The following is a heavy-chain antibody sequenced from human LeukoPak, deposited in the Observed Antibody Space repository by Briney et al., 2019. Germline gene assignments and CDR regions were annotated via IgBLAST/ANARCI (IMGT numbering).Heavy chain of an antibody. CDR2: IIPIFGTA. CDR3: ASEGYYYDSSGYFDY. D-gene: IGHD3-22*01. J-gene: IGHJ4*02. V-gene: IGHV1-69*13. CDR1: GGTCSSYA. Sequence: VKVSCKASGGTCSSYAISWVRQAPGQGLEWMGRIIPIFGTANYAQKFQGRVTITTDESTSTAYMELSSLRSEDTAVYYCASEGYYYDSSGYFDYWGQGTLVTVSS.